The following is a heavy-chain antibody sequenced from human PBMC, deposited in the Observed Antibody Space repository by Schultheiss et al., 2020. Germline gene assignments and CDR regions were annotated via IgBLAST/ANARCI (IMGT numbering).Heavy chain of an antibody. Sequence: GGSLRLSCAASGFTFDDYAMHWVRQAPGKGLEWVSGISSSSSYIYYADSVKGRFTISRDNAKNSLYLQMNSLRAEDTAVYYCARDPGYSYGYPYYYYGMDVWGQGTTVTVSS. CDR1: GFTFDDYA. CDR3: ARDPGYSYGYPYYYYGMDV. CDR2: ISSSSSYI. D-gene: IGHD5-18*01. J-gene: IGHJ6*02. V-gene: IGHV3-21*01.